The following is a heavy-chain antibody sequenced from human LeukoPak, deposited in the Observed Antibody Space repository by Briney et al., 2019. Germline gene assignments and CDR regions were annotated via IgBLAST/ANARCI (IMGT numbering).Heavy chain of an antibody. J-gene: IGHJ3*02. CDR3: AREEYSSSSPHDAFDI. Sequence: GASVKVSCKASGYTFTGYYMHWVRQAPGQGLEWMGIINPSGGSTSYAQKFQGRVTITADKSTSTAYMELSSLRSEDTAVYYCAREEYSSSSPHDAFDIWGQGTMVTVSS. V-gene: IGHV1-46*01. D-gene: IGHD6-6*01. CDR2: INPSGGST. CDR1: GYTFTGYY.